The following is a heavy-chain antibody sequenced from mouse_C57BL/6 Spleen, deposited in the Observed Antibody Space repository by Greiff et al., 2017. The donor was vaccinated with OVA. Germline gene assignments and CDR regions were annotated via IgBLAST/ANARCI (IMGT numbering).Heavy chain of an antibody. CDR1: GYTFTDYY. Sequence: QVQLQQSGAELVRPGASVKLSCKASGYTFTDYYINWVKQRPGQGLEWIARIYPGSGNTYYNEKFKGKATLTAEKSSSTAYMQLSLTSEDSAVYFCARDWEGYFDYWGQGTTLTVSS. J-gene: IGHJ2*01. V-gene: IGHV1-76*01. D-gene: IGHD4-1*01. CDR2: IYPGSGNT. CDR3: ARDWEGYFDY.